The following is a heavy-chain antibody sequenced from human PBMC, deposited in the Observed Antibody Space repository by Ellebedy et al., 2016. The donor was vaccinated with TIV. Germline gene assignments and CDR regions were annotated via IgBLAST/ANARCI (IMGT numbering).Heavy chain of an antibody. V-gene: IGHV1-18*01. CDR1: GYTFTSYG. J-gene: IGHJ5*02. CDR3: ARDYGRHYYGSGSYYNDGGWFDP. CDR2: ISAYNGNT. Sequence: ASVKVSXXASGYTFTSYGISWVRQAPGQGLEWMGWISAYNGNTNYAQKLQGRVTMTTDTSTSTAYMELRSLRSDDTAVYYCARDYGRHYYGSGSYYNDGGWFDPWGQGTLVTVSS. D-gene: IGHD3-10*01.